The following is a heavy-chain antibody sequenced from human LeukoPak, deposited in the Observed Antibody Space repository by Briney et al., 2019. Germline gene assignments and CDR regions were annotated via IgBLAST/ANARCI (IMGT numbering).Heavy chain of an antibody. Sequence: GGSLRLSCAVSGFTFSSYWMSWIRQAPGKGLEWVANIKQDGSEKYYVDSVKGRFTISRDNAKNSLYLQMNSLRAEDTAVYACVKDHRDSGNYYFYYGMDVWGQGTTVAVSS. D-gene: IGHD1-26*01. CDR2: IKQDGSEK. CDR3: VKDHRDSGNYYFYYGMDV. J-gene: IGHJ6*02. CDR1: GFTFSSYW. V-gene: IGHV3-7*03.